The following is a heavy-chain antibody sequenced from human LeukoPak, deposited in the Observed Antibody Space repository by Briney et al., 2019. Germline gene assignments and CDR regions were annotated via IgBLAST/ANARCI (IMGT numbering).Heavy chain of an antibody. CDR2: INPSGGST. J-gene: IGHJ4*02. D-gene: IGHD6-6*01. Sequence: ASVKLSCKASGYTFTSYGISWVRQAPGQGLEWMGIINPSGGSTSYAHKFKGRVTMTRDTSISTASMELSRLRSDDTDVYYCARYDGQLVSFDFWGQGTLVSVSS. CDR3: ARYDGQLVSFDF. CDR1: GYTFTSYG. V-gene: IGHV1-46*01.